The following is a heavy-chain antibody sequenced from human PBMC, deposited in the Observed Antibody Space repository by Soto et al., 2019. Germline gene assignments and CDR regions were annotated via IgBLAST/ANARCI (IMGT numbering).Heavy chain of an antibody. D-gene: IGHD3-9*01. CDR1: GGSISSGGYY. CDR3: ARDFSDIFRYAFDI. V-gene: IGHV4-31*03. J-gene: IGHJ3*02. Sequence: SETLSLTCTVSGGSISSGGYYWSWIRQHPGKGLEWIGSIYYSGSTDYNPSLKSRVTISVDTSKNQFSLKLSSVTAADTAVYYCARDFSDIFRYAFDIWGQGTMVTVSS. CDR2: IYYSGST.